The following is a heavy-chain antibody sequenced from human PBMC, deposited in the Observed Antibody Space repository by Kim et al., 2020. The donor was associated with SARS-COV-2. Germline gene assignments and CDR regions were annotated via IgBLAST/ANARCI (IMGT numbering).Heavy chain of an antibody. V-gene: IGHV3-7*01. CDR3: ASADPGYGTTGSPG. CDR2: IKQDGSEQ. Sequence: GGSLRLSCAASGFSFSSFWMSWVRQAPGKGLEWVANIKQDGSEQHYVDSVKGRFTISRDNVKSSLYLQMNTQRAEATAIYYCASADPGYGTTGSPGWRQG. CDR1: GFSFSSFW. J-gene: IGHJ1*01. D-gene: IGHD1-1*01.